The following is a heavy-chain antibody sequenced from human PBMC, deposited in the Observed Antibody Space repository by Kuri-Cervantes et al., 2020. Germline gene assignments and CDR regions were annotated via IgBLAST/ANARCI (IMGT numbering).Heavy chain of an antibody. CDR3: AKPHWEELD. CDR1: GFTFSSYS. CDR2: ISSSSSTI. V-gene: IGHV3-48*02. Sequence: GESLKISCAASGFTFSSYSMNWVRQAPGKGLEWVSYISSSSSTIYYADSVKGRFTISRDNAKNSLYLQMNSLRDEDTAVYYCAKPHWEELDWGQGTLVTVSS. D-gene: IGHD1-26*01. J-gene: IGHJ1*01.